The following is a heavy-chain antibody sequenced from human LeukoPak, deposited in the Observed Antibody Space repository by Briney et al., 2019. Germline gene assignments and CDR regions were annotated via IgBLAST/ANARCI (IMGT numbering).Heavy chain of an antibody. CDR2: ISYDGSNK. V-gene: IGHV3-30-3*01. CDR3: ARQGSSGWYVVLDY. J-gene: IGHJ4*02. Sequence: GGSLRLSCAASGFTFSSYAMHWVRQASGKGLEWVAVISYDGSNKYYADSVKGRFTISRDNSKNTLYLQMNSLRAEDTAVYYCARQGSSGWYVVLDYWGQGTLVTVSS. D-gene: IGHD6-19*01. CDR1: GFTFSSYA.